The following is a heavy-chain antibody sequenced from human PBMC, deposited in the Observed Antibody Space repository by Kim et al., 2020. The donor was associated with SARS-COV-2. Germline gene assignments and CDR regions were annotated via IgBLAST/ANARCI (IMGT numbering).Heavy chain of an antibody. J-gene: IGHJ5*02. CDR1: GFTVSSNY. D-gene: IGHD3-3*01. CDR2: IYSGGST. CDR3: ARGKGRGYDFWSGYPYENWFAP. V-gene: IGHV3-53*01. Sequence: GGSLRLSCAASGFTVSSNYMSWVRQALGKGLEWVSVIYSGGSTYYADSVKGRFTISRDNSKNTLYLQMNSLRAEDTAVYYCARGKGRGYDFWSGYPYENWFAPWGQGTLVTVSS.